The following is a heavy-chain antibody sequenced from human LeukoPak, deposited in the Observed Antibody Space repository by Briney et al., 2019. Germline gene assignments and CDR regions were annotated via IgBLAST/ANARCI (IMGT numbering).Heavy chain of an antibody. CDR1: GGSISSGSYY. J-gene: IGHJ4*02. CDR3: AREEEDYDILTGYSAYYFDY. V-gene: IGHV4-61*02. D-gene: IGHD3-9*01. Sequence: PSETLSLTCTVSGGSISSGSYYWSWIRQPAGKGLEWIGRIYTSGSTNYNPSLKSRVTISVDTSKNQFSLKLSSVTAADTAVYYCAREEEDYDILTGYSAYYFDYWGQGTLVTVSS. CDR2: IYTSGST.